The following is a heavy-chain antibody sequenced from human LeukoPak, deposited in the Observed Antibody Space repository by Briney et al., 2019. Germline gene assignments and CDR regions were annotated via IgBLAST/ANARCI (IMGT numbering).Heavy chain of an antibody. J-gene: IGHJ4*02. Sequence: SETLSLTCSVSGGSIRNYFWSWIRQPAGKGLEWIGRIYTSGSIDYKPSLRSRVTMSVDTSRNQFSLKLTSVTAADTAVYYCARDLGGYNYGYSFDFWGQGTLVTVSS. CDR2: IYTSGSI. D-gene: IGHD5-18*01. V-gene: IGHV4-4*07. CDR3: ARDLGGYNYGYSFDF. CDR1: GGSIRNYF.